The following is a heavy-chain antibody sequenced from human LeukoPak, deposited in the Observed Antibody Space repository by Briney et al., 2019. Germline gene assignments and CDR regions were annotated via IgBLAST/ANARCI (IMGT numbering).Heavy chain of an antibody. D-gene: IGHD6-19*01. V-gene: IGHV1-69*04. J-gene: IGHJ4*02. CDR3: ASTYSKGYSSGWYGDY. CDR1: GGTFSSYA. Sequence: SVKVSCKASGGTFSSYAISWVRQAPGQGLEWMGRIIPIFGIANYAQKFQGRVTITADKSTSTAYMGLSSLRSEDTAVYYCASTYSKGYSSGWYGDYWGQGTLVTVSS. CDR2: IIPIFGIA.